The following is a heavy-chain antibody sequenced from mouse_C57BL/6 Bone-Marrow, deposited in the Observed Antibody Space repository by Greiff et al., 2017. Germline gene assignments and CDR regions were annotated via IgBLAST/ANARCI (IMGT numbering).Heavy chain of an antibody. Sequence: QVQLKQSGAELMKPGASVKLSCKATGYTFTGYWLEWVKQRPGHGLEWIGEILPGSGSTNYNEKFKGKATFTADTSSNTAYMQLSSLTTEDSAIYYCASKLTGPFDWYFDVWGTGTTVTVSS. D-gene: IGHD4-1*01. CDR3: ASKLTGPFDWYFDV. J-gene: IGHJ1*03. V-gene: IGHV1-9*01. CDR1: GYTFTGYW. CDR2: ILPGSGST.